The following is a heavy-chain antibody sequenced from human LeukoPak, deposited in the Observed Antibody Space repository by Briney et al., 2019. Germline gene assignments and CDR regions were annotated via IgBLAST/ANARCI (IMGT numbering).Heavy chain of an antibody. CDR3: ARASFYYDSSGYYAPYFDY. D-gene: IGHD3-22*01. J-gene: IGHJ4*02. CDR1: GYTFTSYG. Sequence: GASVKVSCKASGYTFTSYGISWVRQAPGQGLEWMGWISAYNGNTNYAQKLQGRVTMTTDTSTSTAYMELRSLRSDDTAVYYCARASFYYDSSGYYAPYFDYWGQGTLVTVSS. CDR2: ISAYNGNT. V-gene: IGHV1-18*01.